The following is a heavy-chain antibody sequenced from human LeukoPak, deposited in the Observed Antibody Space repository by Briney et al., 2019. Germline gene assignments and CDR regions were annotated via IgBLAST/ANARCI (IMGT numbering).Heavy chain of an antibody. Sequence: GGSLRLSCAASGFTFSSYEMNWVRQAPGKGLEWVANIKKDGSEKYYVDSVKGRFTISRDNAKNSLYLQMNSLRAEDTAVYYCARGSNWGYRVQVYYFDYWGQGTLVTVSS. D-gene: IGHD7-27*01. CDR2: IKKDGSEK. CDR3: ARGSNWGYRVQVYYFDY. J-gene: IGHJ4*02. V-gene: IGHV3-7*04. CDR1: GFTFSSYE.